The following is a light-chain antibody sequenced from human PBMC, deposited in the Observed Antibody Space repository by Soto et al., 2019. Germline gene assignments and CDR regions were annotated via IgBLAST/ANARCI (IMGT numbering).Light chain of an antibody. CDR2: XES. Sequence: EIVLTQSPGTLSLSPGERATLSCRASQSVSSTYLAWXXXXXXXXXXLXXLXESSRATGIPDRFNGSGSGTDFTLTISRLEPEDFAVYYCQLRRTFGQGTKVDIK. CDR3: QLRRT. J-gene: IGKJ1*01. V-gene: IGKV3-20*01. CDR1: QSVSSTY.